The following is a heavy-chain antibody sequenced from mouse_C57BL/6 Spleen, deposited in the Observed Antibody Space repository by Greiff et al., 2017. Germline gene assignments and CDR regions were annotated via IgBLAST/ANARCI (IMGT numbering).Heavy chain of an antibody. CDR3: ARSETAQSAFGY. CDR2: IYPSDSET. V-gene: IGHV1-61*01. Sequence: QVQLQQPGAELVRPGSSVKLSCKASGYTFTSYWMDWVKQRPGQGLEWIGNIYPSDSETHYNQKFKDKATLTVDKSSSTAYMQLSSLTSEDSAVYYCARSETAQSAFGYWGQGTTLTVSS. J-gene: IGHJ2*01. CDR1: GYTFTSYW. D-gene: IGHD3-2*02.